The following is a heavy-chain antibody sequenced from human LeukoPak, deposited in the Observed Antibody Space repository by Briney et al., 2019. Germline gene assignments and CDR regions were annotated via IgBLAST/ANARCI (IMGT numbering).Heavy chain of an antibody. D-gene: IGHD6-13*01. CDR1: GFTFSSYA. J-gene: IGHJ4*02. V-gene: IGHV3-23*01. Sequence: GGSLRLSCAASGFTFSSYAVSWVRQAPGKGLAWVSAISDSGDRTQYADSVRGRFTISRDNSKDTLYLQLDSLRAEDTAVYYCAKGSSNWRDYYYFDYWGQGTLVTVSS. CDR3: AKGSSNWRDYYYFDY. CDR2: ISDSGDRT.